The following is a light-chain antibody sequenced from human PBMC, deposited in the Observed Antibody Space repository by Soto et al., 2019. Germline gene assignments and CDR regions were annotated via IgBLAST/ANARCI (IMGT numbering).Light chain of an antibody. CDR1: SGSIASNY. Sequence: NFMLTQPHSVSESPGKTVTISCTRSSGSIASNYVQWYQQRPCSSPTTVIYEANQRPSGVPDRFSGSIDSSSNSASHTISGLKTEDEADYFCQSYDSSNQVFGGGTKLTVL. CDR2: EAN. J-gene: IGLJ3*02. CDR3: QSYDSSNQV. V-gene: IGLV6-57*01.